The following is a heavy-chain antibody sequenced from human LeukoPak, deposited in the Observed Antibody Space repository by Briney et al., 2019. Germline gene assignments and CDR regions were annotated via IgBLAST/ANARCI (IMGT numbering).Heavy chain of an antibody. J-gene: IGHJ5*02. Sequence: GGSLRLSCAASGFTFKNSWMHWVRQAPGKGPMWVSRISDGGSSTTYADSVKGRFTISRDDAKNTLYLQMNSLRAEDTAVYYCVRGGASTWSWGQGTLVTVSS. V-gene: IGHV3-74*01. D-gene: IGHD2-15*01. CDR3: VRGGASTWS. CDR1: GFTFKNSW. CDR2: ISDGGSST.